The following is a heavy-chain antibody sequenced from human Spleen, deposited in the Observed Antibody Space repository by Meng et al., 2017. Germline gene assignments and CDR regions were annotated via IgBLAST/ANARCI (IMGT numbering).Heavy chain of an antibody. Sequence: HLNAWGAGRLNPSETLSPTCVVSGGAFSDYYWSLIRQPPGKGREWIGEINHSGSTNYNPSLESRATISVDTSQNNLSLKLSSVTAADSAVYYCARGPTTMAHDFDYWGQGTLVTVSS. CDR1: GGAFSDYY. V-gene: IGHV4-34*01. D-gene: IGHD4-11*01. J-gene: IGHJ4*02. CDR2: INHSGST. CDR3: ARGPTTMAHDFDY.